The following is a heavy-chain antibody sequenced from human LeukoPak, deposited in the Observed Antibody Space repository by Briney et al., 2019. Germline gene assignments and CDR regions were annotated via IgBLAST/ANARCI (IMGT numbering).Heavy chain of an antibody. CDR2: IYYSGST. Sequence: SETLSLTCTVSDGSMSSSSYYWGWIRQPPGKGLEWIGSIYYSGSTYYNPSLKSRVTISVDTSKNQFSLKLNSVTAADTAVYYCARRVRWLQSPIGEKDAFDIWGQRTMVTVSS. J-gene: IGHJ3*02. CDR1: DGSMSSSSYY. D-gene: IGHD5-24*01. V-gene: IGHV4-39*01. CDR3: ARRVRWLQSPIGEKDAFDI.